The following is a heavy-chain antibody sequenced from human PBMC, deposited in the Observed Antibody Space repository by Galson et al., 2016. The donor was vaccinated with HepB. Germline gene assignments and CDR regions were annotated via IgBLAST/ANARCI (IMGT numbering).Heavy chain of an antibody. CDR1: GFTFSDYG. J-gene: IGHJ4*02. V-gene: IGHV3-30*18. D-gene: IGHD3-16*02. CDR2: ISHDGENK. Sequence: SLRLSCAASGFTFSDYGMNWVRQAPGKGLEWVALISHDGENKYYADSVKGRFTISRDNSKNTLSLQMNSMRAEDTALYYCAKDISRLLQGFIGYWGQGSLVTVSS. CDR3: AKDISRLLQGFIGY.